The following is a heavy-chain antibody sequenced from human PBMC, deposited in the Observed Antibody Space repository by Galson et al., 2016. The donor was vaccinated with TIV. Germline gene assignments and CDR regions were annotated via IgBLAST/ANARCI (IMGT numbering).Heavy chain of an antibody. Sequence: SLRLSCAATGFTFSRYPMHWVRQAPGKGLEWVAVISYDGSNKYYADSVKGRFTISRDNSKNTLYLQMNSLRAEDTGVYYCAKEVQRRLHYWGQGTLVTVSS. J-gene: IGHJ4*02. D-gene: IGHD1-1*01. CDR2: ISYDGSNK. CDR3: AKEVQRRLHY. CDR1: GFTFSRYP. V-gene: IGHV3-30-3*01.